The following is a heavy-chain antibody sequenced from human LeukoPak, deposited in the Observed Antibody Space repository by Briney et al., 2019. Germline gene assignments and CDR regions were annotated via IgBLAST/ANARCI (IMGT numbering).Heavy chain of an antibody. V-gene: IGHV1-2*02. CDR1: GYTFTDNY. Sequence: ASVKVSCKASGYTFTDNYIHWVRQAPGQGLEWMGWINPHSGGTDFAQKFQGRVTMTRDTSISTVYLELSRLRSDDTALFYCARAVAARPGPYYYWFFDLWGRGTLVTVSS. CDR3: ARAVAARPGPYYYWFFDL. CDR2: INPHSGGT. J-gene: IGHJ2*01. D-gene: IGHD6-6*01.